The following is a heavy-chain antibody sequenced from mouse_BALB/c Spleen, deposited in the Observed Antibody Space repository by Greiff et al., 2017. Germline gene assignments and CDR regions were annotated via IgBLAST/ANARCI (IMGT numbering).Heavy chain of an antibody. V-gene: IGHV14-4*02. Sequence: EVQLQHSGAELVRSGASVKLSCTASGFNIKDYYMHWVKQRPEQGLEWIGWIDPENGDTEYAPKFQGKATMTADTSSNTAYLQLSSLTSEDTAVYYCNASGYGNRGQGTSVTVSS. J-gene: IGHJ4*01. CDR1: GFNIKDYY. D-gene: IGHD2-10*02. CDR2: IDPENGDT. CDR3: NASGYGN.